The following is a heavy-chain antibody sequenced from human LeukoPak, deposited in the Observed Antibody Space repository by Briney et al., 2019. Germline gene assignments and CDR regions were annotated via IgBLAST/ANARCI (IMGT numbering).Heavy chain of an antibody. V-gene: IGHV1-18*01. Sequence: ASVKVSCKASGYTFTSYGISWVRQAPGQGLEWMGWISAYNGNTNYAQKLQGRVTMTTDTSTSTAYMELRSLRSDDTAVYYCATHYGPDPWGYFDYWGQGTLVTVSS. CDR2: ISAYNGNT. CDR3: ATHYGPDPWGYFDY. J-gene: IGHJ4*02. CDR1: GYTFTSYG. D-gene: IGHD4-17*01.